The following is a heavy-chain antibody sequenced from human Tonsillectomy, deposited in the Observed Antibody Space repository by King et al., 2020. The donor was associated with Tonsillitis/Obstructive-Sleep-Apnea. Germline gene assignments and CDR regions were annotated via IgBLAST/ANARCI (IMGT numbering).Heavy chain of an antibody. CDR3: AHLIVGATPGWFDP. CDR1: GFSLSTSGVG. CDR2: IYWDDDK. V-gene: IGHV2-5*02. D-gene: IGHD1-26*01. J-gene: IGHJ5*02. Sequence: TLKESGPTLVKPTQTLTLTCTFSGFSLSTSGVGVGWIRQPPGKAKEWLALIYWDDDKRYSPSRKRRLTITKDTSKTQVVLTMTNMDPVDTATYYCAHLIVGATPGWFDPWGQGTLVTVSS.